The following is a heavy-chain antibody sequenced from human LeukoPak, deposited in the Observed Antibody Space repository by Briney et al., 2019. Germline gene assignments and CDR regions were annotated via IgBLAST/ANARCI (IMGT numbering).Heavy chain of an antibody. CDR3: ARVYRSSGWHSFDY. CDR2: INNDGTAT. J-gene: IGHJ4*02. V-gene: IGHV3-74*01. D-gene: IGHD6-19*01. Sequence: GGSLRLSCAASGFTFSAYWMHWVRQVPGKGLVWVSRINNDGTATFFADSVKGRFTISRDNAKNSLYLQMNSLRAEDTAVYYCARVYRSSGWHSFDYWGQGTLVTVSS. CDR1: GFTFSAYW.